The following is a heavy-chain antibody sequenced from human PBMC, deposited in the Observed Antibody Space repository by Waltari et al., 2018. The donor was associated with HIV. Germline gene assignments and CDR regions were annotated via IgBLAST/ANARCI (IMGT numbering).Heavy chain of an antibody. CDR3: ARRPYYDISWFDP. CDR2: INHSGST. CDR1: GGSFSGYY. V-gene: IGHV4-34*01. D-gene: IGHD3-9*01. J-gene: IGHJ5*02. Sequence: LKPSETLSLTCAVYGGSFSGYYWSWIRQPPGKGLEWIGEINHSGSTNYNPSLKSRVTISVDTSKNQFSLKLSSVTAADTAVYYCARRPYYDISWFDPWGQGTLVTVSS.